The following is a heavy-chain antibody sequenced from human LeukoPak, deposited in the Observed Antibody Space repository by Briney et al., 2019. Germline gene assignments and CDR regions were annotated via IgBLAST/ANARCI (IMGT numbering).Heavy chain of an antibody. V-gene: IGHV3-49*03. CDR1: GFTFGDYA. CDR2: IRSKAYGGTT. Sequence: GGSLRLSCTASGFTFGDYAMSWFRQAPGKGLEWVGFIRSKAYGGTTEYAASVKGRFTISRDDSKSIAYLQMNSLKTEDTAVYYCTGEPNWNYVDYFDYWGQGTLVTVSS. J-gene: IGHJ4*02. D-gene: IGHD1-7*01. CDR3: TGEPNWNYVDYFDY.